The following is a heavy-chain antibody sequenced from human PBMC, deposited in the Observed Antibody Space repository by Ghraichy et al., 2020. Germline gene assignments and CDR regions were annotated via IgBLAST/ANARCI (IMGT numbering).Heavy chain of an antibody. CDR2: ISGSAGST. V-gene: IGHV3-23*01. Sequence: LSLTCAGSGFTFSHYAMSWVRQAPGKGLEWVSTISGSAGSTYYADSVKGRFSISRENSKNTLYLQASTLTAEDTAVYFCAKADYGDPWGLDVWGQGTAVTVSS. J-gene: IGHJ6*02. CDR3: AKADYGDPWGLDV. CDR1: GFTFSHYA. D-gene: IGHD4-17*01.